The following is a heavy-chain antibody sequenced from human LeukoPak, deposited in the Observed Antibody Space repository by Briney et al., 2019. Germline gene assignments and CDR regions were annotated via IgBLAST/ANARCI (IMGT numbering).Heavy chain of an antibody. CDR3: ARDGPPDGSGYDWDY. D-gene: IGHD5-12*01. CDR2: ISAYNGNT. CDR1: GYTFTSYG. Sequence: ASVKVSCKASGYTFTSYGISWARQAPGQGLEWMGWISAYNGNTNYAQKLQGRVTMTTDTPTSTAYMELRSLRSDDTAVYYCARDGPPDGSGYDWDYWGQGTLVTVSS. J-gene: IGHJ4*02. V-gene: IGHV1-18*01.